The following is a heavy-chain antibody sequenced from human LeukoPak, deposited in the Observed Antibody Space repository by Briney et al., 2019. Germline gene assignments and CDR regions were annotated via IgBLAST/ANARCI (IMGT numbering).Heavy chain of an antibody. CDR3: ARGGWSLDY. CDR1: GFTLGDHW. D-gene: IGHD6-19*01. Sequence: GGSLRLSCEAYGFTLGDHWMTWVRQAPGKGLEWVAYIEQDGSAKDYVDSVKGRFTISRDNSKNSLYLQMNSLRAEDTAVYYCARGGWSLDYWGQGTLVTVSS. J-gene: IGHJ4*02. CDR2: IEQDGSAK. V-gene: IGHV3-7*04.